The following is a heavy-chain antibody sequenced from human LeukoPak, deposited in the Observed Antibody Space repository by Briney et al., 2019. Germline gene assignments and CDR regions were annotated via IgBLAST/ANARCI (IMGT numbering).Heavy chain of an antibody. CDR3: TRGAYGDYDY. CDR1: GFTFSSYA. V-gene: IGHV3-23*01. D-gene: IGHD4-17*01. CDR2: ISARGDST. Sequence: GGSLRLSCAASGFTFSSYAVSWVRQAPGKGLEWVSAISARGDSTYYADSVEGRFTISRDNSKNTLYLQMNSLRAEDAALYYCTRGAYGDYDYWGQGTLVTVSS. J-gene: IGHJ4*02.